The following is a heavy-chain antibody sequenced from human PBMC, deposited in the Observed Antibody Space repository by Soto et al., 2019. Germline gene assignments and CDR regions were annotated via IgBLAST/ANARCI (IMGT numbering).Heavy chain of an antibody. Sequence: SGPTLVNPTQTLTLTFTFSGFSLITSGVGVGWIRQPPGKALEWLGIIFWDDDKRYRPSLKRRVSITKDTSKNQLVLTMANMDPVDTATYYCAQLSWKEMWPRTPVVNWCQGTLVTVFS. J-gene: IGHJ4*02. V-gene: IGHV2-5*02. CDR3: AQLSWKEMWPRTPVVN. D-gene: IGHD3-16*02. CDR1: GFSLITSGVG. CDR2: IFWDDDK.